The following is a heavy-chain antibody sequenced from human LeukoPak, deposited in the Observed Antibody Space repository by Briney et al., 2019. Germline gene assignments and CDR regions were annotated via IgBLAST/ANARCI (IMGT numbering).Heavy chain of an antibody. CDR2: ISGSGGST. V-gene: IGHV3-23*01. Sequence: GGSLRLSCPASGFTFSSHAMSWVRQAPGKGLEWVSAISGSGGSTYYADSVKGRFTISRDNSKNTLYLQMNSLRAEDTAVYYCAKAPTYYYDSSGYYSDYWGQGTLVTVSS. D-gene: IGHD3-22*01. CDR1: GFTFSSHA. J-gene: IGHJ4*02. CDR3: AKAPTYYYDSSGYYSDY.